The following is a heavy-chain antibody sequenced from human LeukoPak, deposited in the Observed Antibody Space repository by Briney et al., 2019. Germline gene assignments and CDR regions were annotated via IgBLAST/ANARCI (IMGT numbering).Heavy chain of an antibody. Sequence: PGGSLRLSCAASGFTFSSYAMHWIRQAPGKGLEWVAVISYDGSNKYYVDSVKGRFTISRDNSKNTLYLQMNSLRAEDTAVYYCARHYYDSSGSHAFDIWGQGTMVTVSS. CDR3: ARHYYDSSGSHAFDI. V-gene: IGHV3-30-3*01. J-gene: IGHJ3*02. CDR2: ISYDGSNK. CDR1: GFTFSSYA. D-gene: IGHD3-22*01.